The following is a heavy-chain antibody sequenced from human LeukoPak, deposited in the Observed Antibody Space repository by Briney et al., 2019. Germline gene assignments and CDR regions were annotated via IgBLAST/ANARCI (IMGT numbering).Heavy chain of an antibody. CDR1: GFTFSNYS. D-gene: IGHD1-26*01. Sequence: GGSLRLSCAVSGFTFSNYSMNWVRQAPGKGLEWVSYISRSSSTILYADSVKGRFTISRDKAKNSVYLQMNSLRDEDTAVYHCVRIHDSGSYYFYYGMDVWGQGTTVTVSS. V-gene: IGHV3-48*02. CDR2: ISRSSSTI. J-gene: IGHJ6*02. CDR3: VRIHDSGSYYFYYGMDV.